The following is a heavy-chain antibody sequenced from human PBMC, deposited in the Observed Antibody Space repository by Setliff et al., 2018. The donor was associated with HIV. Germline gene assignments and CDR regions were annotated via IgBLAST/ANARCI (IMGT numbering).Heavy chain of an antibody. CDR1: GYTFTSYD. Sequence: ASVKVSCKASGYTFTSYDISWVRQAPGQGLEWMGWISAYNGNTNYAQKLQGRVTMTTDTSTSTAYMELRSLRSDDTAVYYCAREIGDYYDSSGYRPPTDYYYGMDVWGQGTTVTVSS. V-gene: IGHV1-18*01. CDR2: ISAYNGNT. D-gene: IGHD3-22*01. J-gene: IGHJ6*02. CDR3: AREIGDYYDSSGYRPPTDYYYGMDV.